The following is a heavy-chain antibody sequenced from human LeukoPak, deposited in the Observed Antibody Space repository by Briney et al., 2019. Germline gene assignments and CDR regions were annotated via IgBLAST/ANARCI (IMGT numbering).Heavy chain of an antibody. Sequence: ASVKVSCKASGYTFTSYYMHWVRQAPGQGLEWMGIINPSGGSTSYAQKFQGRVTMTRDMSTSTVYMELSSLRSEDTAVYYCAREQRITMIVVAPGAFDIWGQGTMVTVSS. CDR2: INPSGGST. J-gene: IGHJ3*02. CDR1: GYTFTSYY. V-gene: IGHV1-46*01. CDR3: AREQRITMIVVAPGAFDI. D-gene: IGHD3-22*01.